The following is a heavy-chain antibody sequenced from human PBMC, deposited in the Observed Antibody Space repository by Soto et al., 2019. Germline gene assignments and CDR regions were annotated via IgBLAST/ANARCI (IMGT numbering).Heavy chain of an antibody. CDR3: ARAPAATYYYDSSGLRGAFDI. CDR1: GGSISSGDYY. J-gene: IGHJ3*02. Sequence: SETLSLTCTVSGGSISSGDYYWSWIRQPPGKGLEWIVYIYYSGSTYSNRFLKCRVTISVDTSKNQFSLKLSSVTAADTAVYYCARAPAATYYYDSSGLRGAFDIWGQGTMVTVSS. V-gene: IGHV4-30-4*01. CDR2: IYYSGST. D-gene: IGHD3-22*01.